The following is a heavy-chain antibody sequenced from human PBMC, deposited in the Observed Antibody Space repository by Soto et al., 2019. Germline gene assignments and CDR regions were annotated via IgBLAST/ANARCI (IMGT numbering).Heavy chain of an antibody. D-gene: IGHD2-2*01. V-gene: IGHV1-69*06. J-gene: IGHJ6*02. Sequence: SVKVSCKASGGTFSSYAISWVRQAPGQGLEWMGGIIPIFGTANYAQKFQGRVTITADKSTSTAYMELSSLRSEDTAVYYCAWKDIVVVPAARRSPYYYYYYGMDCWGQGTTVTAYS. CDR1: GGTFSSYA. CDR3: AWKDIVVVPAARRSPYYYYYYGMDC. CDR2: IIPIFGTA.